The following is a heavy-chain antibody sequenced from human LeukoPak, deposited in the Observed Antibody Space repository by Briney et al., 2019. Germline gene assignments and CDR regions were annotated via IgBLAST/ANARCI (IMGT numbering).Heavy chain of an antibody. J-gene: IGHJ6*03. V-gene: IGHV3-7*01. CDR3: ARVLPQASGPGNYYYYYYMDV. CDR2: INPDGSDK. D-gene: IGHD3-10*01. Sequence: GGSLRLSCGASGFSFRTSWLNWVRQAPGKGLEWVASINPDGSDKYSVDSVKGRFTISRDNAKNSLYLQMNSLRAEDTAVYYCARVLPQASGPGNYYYYYYMDVWGKGTTVTISS. CDR1: GFSFRTSW.